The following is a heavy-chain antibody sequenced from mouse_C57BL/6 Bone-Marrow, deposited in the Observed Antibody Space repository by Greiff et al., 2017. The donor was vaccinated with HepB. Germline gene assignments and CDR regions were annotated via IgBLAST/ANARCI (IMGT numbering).Heavy chain of an antibody. V-gene: IGHV1-81*01. D-gene: IGHD2-4*01. J-gene: IGHJ4*01. CDR2: IYPRSGNT. CDR3: AVGLRRPYAMDY. Sequence: VQRVESGAELARPGASVKLSCKASGYTFTSYGISWVKQRTGRGLEWIGEIYPRSGNTYYNEKFKGKATLTADKSSSTAYMELRSLTSEDSAVYFWAVGLRRPYAMDYWGQGTSVTVSS. CDR1: GYTFTSYG.